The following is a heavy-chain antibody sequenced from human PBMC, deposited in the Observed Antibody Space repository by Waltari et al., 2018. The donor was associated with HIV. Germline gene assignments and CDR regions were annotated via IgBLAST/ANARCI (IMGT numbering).Heavy chain of an antibody. Sequence: EVQLLESGGGLVQPGGSLRLSCSASKFTFLSYAMSWVRQAPGKGLEWVSTISGSGFTTYYADSVMGRFTISRDNSKNMMFLQMNSLRAEDTAIYYCAKGKGVVVVPAATYGGDPFDFWGHGTMVTVSS. V-gene: IGHV3-23*01. CDR2: ISGSGFTT. CDR1: KFTFLSYA. J-gene: IGHJ3*01. D-gene: IGHD2-2*01. CDR3: AKGKGVVVVPAATYGGDPFDF.